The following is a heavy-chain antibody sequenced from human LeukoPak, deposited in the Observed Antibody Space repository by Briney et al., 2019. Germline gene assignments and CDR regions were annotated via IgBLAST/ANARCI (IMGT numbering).Heavy chain of an antibody. Sequence: GGSLRLSCATSGLNFDRYTIHWVRQAPGKGLEWVSLAGWAGGTTFYSDSVRGRFTISRDSGRKSVYLQMNSLTTDDTAFYFCAKELDTMFFDYWGQGALVTVSS. CDR2: AGWAGGTT. V-gene: IGHV3-43*01. D-gene: IGHD3-10*02. CDR3: AKELDTMFFDY. CDR1: GLNFDRYT. J-gene: IGHJ4*02.